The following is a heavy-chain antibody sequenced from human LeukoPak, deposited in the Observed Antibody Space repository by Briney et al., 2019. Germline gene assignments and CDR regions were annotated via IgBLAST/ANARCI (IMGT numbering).Heavy chain of an antibody. V-gene: IGHV1-24*01. CDR2: FDPEDGET. Sequence: EASVKVSCKVSGYTLTELSMHWVRQAPGKGLGWMGGFDPEDGETIYAQKFQGRVTMTEDTSTDTAYMELSSLRSEDTAVYYCATSQSIQGSAFEWDDYWGQGTLVTVSS. CDR3: ATSQSIQGSAFEWDDY. CDR1: GYTLTELS. D-gene: IGHD1-26*01. J-gene: IGHJ4*02.